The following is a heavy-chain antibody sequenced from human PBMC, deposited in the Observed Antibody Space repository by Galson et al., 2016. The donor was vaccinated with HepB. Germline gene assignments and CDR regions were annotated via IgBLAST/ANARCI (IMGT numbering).Heavy chain of an antibody. J-gene: IGHJ4*02. CDR3: TKGRGSGYNVKEWNFEY. CDR1: GFTFSTYA. Sequence: SLRLSCASSGFTFSTYAMSWVRQVPGKGLEWVSSVSGSGGTSYADSVKGRFTIPGDNSKNTLYLQMNSLRVEDTAVYYCTKGRGSGYNVKEWNFEYWGQGTLVTVSS. D-gene: IGHD5/OR15-5a*01. CDR2: VSGSGGT. V-gene: IGHV3-23*01.